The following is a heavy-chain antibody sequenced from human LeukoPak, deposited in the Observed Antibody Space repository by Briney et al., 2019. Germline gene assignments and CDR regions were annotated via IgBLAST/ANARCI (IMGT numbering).Heavy chain of an antibody. CDR2: IRGSGDTT. CDR1: GFTFSSYA. J-gene: IGHJ4*02. D-gene: IGHD1-26*01. V-gene: IGHV3-23*01. CDR3: AKDYSIVGATPGFDY. Sequence: PGGSLRLSCAASGFTFSSYAMNWVRQAPGKGLEWVSGIRGSGDTTYYADSVKGRFTISRDNSKNTLYLQMNSLRAEDTAVYYCAKDYSIVGATPGFDYWGQGTLVTVSS.